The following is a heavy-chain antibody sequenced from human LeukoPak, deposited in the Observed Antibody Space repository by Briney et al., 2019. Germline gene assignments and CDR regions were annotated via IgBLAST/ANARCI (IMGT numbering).Heavy chain of an antibody. D-gene: IGHD6-6*01. CDR1: GGSISSYY. CDR3: ARASYSSSSPDYYGMDV. CDR2: IYYSGST. V-gene: IGHV4-59*01. Sequence: SETLSLTCTVSGGSISSYYWSWIRQPPGKGLEWIGYIYYSGSTNYNPSLKSRVTISVHTSKNQFSLKLSSVTAADTAVYYCARASYSSSSPDYYGMDVWGQGTTVTVSS. J-gene: IGHJ6*02.